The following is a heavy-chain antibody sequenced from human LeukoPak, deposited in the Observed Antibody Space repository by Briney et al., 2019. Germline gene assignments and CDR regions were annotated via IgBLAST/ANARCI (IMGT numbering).Heavy chain of an antibody. Sequence: GGSLRLSCAASGLPFSSYWMTWVRQAPGKGLEWVSVIYSGGSTYYADSVKGRFTISRDNSKNTLYLQMNSLRAEDTAVYYCARENSSLDYWGQGTLVTVSS. V-gene: IGHV3-66*01. D-gene: IGHD4-11*01. CDR2: IYSGGST. CDR1: GLPFSSYW. CDR3: ARENSSLDY. J-gene: IGHJ4*02.